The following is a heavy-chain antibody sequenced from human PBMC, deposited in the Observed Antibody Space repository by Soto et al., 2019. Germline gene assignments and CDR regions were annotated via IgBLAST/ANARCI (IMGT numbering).Heavy chain of an antibody. V-gene: IGHV4-34*01. J-gene: IGHJ3*02. CDR3: AKLPNYDFWSGYYTRDAFDI. CDR2: INHSGST. CDR1: GGSFSGYY. Sequence: SETLSLTCAVYGGSFSGYYWSWIRQPPGKGLEWIGEINHSGSTNYNPSLKSRVTISVDTSKNQFSLKLSSVTAADTAVYYCAKLPNYDFWSGYYTRDAFDIWGQGTMVTVSS. D-gene: IGHD3-3*01.